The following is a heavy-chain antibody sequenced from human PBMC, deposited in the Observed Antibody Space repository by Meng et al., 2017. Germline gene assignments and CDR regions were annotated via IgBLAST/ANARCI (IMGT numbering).Heavy chain of an antibody. CDR2: IDPNSGVK. CDR1: GYSLTAYY. V-gene: IGHV1-2*06. D-gene: IGHD6-13*01. CDR3: ARDEDISAAGKLFGDY. Sequence: QVQLVQSGAEVEKPGGSVKVSCKPYGYSLTAYYIHWLRHAPGQGLEWMGRIDPNSGVKEYAHKFHGRVTVTGDTSISTAYMELRRLTSDDTAVYYCARDEDISAAGKLFGDYWGQGTLVTVSS. J-gene: IGHJ4*02.